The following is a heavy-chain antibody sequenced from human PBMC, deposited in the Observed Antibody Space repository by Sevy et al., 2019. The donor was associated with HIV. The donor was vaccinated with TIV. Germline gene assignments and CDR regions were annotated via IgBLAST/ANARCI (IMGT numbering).Heavy chain of an antibody. J-gene: IGHJ4*02. CDR1: GYTLTQLS. CDR2: FDPEDRET. D-gene: IGHD3-22*01. V-gene: IGHV1-24*01. Sequence: ASVKVSCKVSGYTLTQLSMHWVRQAPSKGLEWMGSFDPEDRETLYAQKFQGRVTMTEDTSTNTAYMELSSLRSEDTAVYYCATTKYYYDSSGSPFDYWGQGTLVTVSS. CDR3: ATTKYYYDSSGSPFDY.